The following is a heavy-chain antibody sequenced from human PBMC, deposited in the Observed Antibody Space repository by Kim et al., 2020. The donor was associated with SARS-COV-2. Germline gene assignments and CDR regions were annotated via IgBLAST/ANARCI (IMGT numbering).Heavy chain of an antibody. D-gene: IGHD2-2*01. Sequence: GGSLRLSCAASGFTFGDYATHWVRQAPGKGLEWVSSISWNSDIIRYADSVKGRWTISRDNAKNSLYLQMNSLRADDTAFYYCIKDQGYSSSWSTYFDYWGKGTLVAVSS. CDR1: GFTFGDYA. CDR3: IKDQGYSSSWSTYFDY. CDR2: ISWNSDII. J-gene: IGHJ4*02. V-gene: IGHV3-9*01.